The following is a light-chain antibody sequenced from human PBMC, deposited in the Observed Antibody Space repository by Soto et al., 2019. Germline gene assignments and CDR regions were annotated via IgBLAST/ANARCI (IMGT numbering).Light chain of an antibody. CDR2: EVS. CDR3: CAYTSTSALYV. Sequence: QSVLTQPASVSGSPGQSITISCTGTSSDVGGYNYVSWYQQHPGNAPKLMIYEVSNRPSGVSNRFSGSKSGNTASLTISGLQTEDEADYYCCAYTSTSALYVFGTGTKLTVL. V-gene: IGLV2-14*01. J-gene: IGLJ1*01. CDR1: SSDVGGYNY.